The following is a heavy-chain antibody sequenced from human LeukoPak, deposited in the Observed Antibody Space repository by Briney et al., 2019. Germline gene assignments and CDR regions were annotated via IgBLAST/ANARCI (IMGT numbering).Heavy chain of an antibody. D-gene: IGHD2-8*01. J-gene: IGHJ4*02. Sequence: GGSLRLSCAASGSTFSSYAMSWVRQAPGKGLEWVSAISRSGETTVYADSMRGRFTMSRDNSKNTLYLQMNSLGAEDTAVYYCARSSCPNNRCTYYLDYWGQGTLVTVSS. CDR2: ISRSGETT. CDR1: GSTFSSYA. CDR3: ARSSCPNNRCTYYLDY. V-gene: IGHV3-23*01.